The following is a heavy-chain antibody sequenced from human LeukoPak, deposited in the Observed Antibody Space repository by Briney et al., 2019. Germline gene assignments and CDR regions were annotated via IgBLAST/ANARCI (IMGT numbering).Heavy chain of an antibody. Sequence: GRSLRLSCAASGFTFSSYGMHWVRQAPGKGLKWVAVISYDGSNKYYADSVKGRFTISRDNSKNTLYLQMNSLRVEDTAVYYCAKDRAAAGMGYFDYWGQGTLVTVSS. CDR2: ISYDGSNK. CDR3: AKDRAAAGMGYFDY. V-gene: IGHV3-30*18. J-gene: IGHJ4*02. CDR1: GFTFSSYG. D-gene: IGHD6-13*01.